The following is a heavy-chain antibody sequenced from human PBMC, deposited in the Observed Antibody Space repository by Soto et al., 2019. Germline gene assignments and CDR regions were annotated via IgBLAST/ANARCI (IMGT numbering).Heavy chain of an antibody. Sequence: VQLLESGGGLVQPGGSLRLSCEASGFPFSTYAMTWVRQAPGKGLEWVSAISGSGGSTYYADSVKGRFTISRDKSKNTLFLQMNSLRAEDTAVYYCAKNWDTTFSSSSHWGQGTLVTVSS. V-gene: IGHV3-23*01. CDR1: GFPFSTYA. D-gene: IGHD6-6*01. CDR3: AKNWDTTFSSSSH. J-gene: IGHJ4*02. CDR2: ISGSGGST.